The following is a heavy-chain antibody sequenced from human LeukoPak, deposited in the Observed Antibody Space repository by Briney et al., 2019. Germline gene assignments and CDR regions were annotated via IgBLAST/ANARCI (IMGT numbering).Heavy chain of an antibody. CDR3: AKATGYSSGWYGD. CDR2: ISWNSGSI. V-gene: IGHV3-9*01. Sequence: PGGSLRLSCAASGFTFDDYAMHWVRQAPGTGLEWVSGISWNSGSIGYADPVKGRFTISGDNAKNSLYLQMNSLRAEDTALYYCAKATGYSSGWYGDWGQGTLVTVSS. D-gene: IGHD6-19*01. J-gene: IGHJ4*02. CDR1: GFTFDDYA.